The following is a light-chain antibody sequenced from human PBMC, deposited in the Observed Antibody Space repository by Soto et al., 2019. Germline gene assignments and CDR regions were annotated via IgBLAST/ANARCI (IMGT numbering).Light chain of an antibody. CDR3: SSYTNINTRACV. V-gene: IGLV2-14*01. CDR1: SGDIGSYNC. Sequence: QSALTQPASVSGSPGQSITISCTGTSGDIGSYNCVSWYQQHPGKAPKLIIYEVNDRPSGVFNRFSGSKSGNTASLTISGLQAEDEAEYYCSSYTNINTRACVFGTGTKVTVL. CDR2: EVN. J-gene: IGLJ1*01.